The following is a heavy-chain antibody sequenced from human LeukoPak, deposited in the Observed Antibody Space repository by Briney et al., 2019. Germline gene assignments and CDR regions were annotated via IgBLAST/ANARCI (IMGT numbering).Heavy chain of an antibody. V-gene: IGHV3-48*03. D-gene: IGHD4-17*01. Sequence: PGGSLRLSCAGSGFPFSSYEMNWLRQAPGEGLEWGSHIDSSGITIYYGDSVKGRFTISRDNAKNSIYLQMDSLRVEDTAIYYCARDSVGDLLDYWGQGTPVTVSS. J-gene: IGHJ4*02. CDR3: ARDSVGDLLDY. CDR2: IDSSGITI. CDR1: GFPFSSYE.